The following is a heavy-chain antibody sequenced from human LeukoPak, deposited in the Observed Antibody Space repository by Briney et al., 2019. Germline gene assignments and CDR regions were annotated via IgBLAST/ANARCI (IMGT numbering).Heavy chain of an antibody. CDR1: GFIFRNYG. D-gene: IGHD2-21*02. CDR3: AKDHSGGDHWFFDL. J-gene: IGHJ2*01. V-gene: IGHV3-30*02. CDR2: IWHDGSKK. Sequence: GGSLRLSCATSGFIFRNYGMHWVRQAPGKGLEWVTFIWHDGSKKYDADSVTGRFTISRDNSKNSVYLQMNSLRPEDTAVYYCAKDHSGGDHWFFDLWGRGTLVTVSS.